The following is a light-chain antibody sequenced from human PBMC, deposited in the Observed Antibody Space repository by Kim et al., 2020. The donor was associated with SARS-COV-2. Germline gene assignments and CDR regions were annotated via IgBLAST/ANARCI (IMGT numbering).Light chain of an antibody. CDR2: GNS. CDR3: QSYDTSLSGSGV. CDR1: QSNMGASYD. J-gene: IGLJ2*01. Sequence: ISCTGGQSNMGASYDVHWYQQLPGPAPKLLIYGNSHRPSGVPDRFSGSKSGTSASLAITGLQPEDEAYYYCQSYDTSLSGSGVFGGGTQLTVL. V-gene: IGLV1-40*01.